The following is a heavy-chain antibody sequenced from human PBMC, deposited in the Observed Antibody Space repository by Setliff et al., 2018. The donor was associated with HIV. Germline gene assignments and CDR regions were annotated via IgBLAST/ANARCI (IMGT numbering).Heavy chain of an antibody. J-gene: IGHJ5*01. V-gene: IGHV4-34*08. CDR3: ARGFEGYCSGASCHWFDS. D-gene: IGHD2-2*01. CDR2: INHSGRT. Sequence: PSETLCCTCVVHGGTLTDYDWTWVRQTPAKGLEWIGEINHSGRTNYNPSLKTRLIISRDTSKNQFALRLISVTVADTPIYSCARGFEGYCSGASCHWFDSWGQGTQVTVSS. CDR1: GGTLTDYD.